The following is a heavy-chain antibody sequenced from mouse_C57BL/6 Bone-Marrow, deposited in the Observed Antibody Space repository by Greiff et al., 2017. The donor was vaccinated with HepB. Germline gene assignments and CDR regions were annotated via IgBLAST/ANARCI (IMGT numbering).Heavy chain of an antibody. CDR3: AKSRRLAMDY. CDR1: GFSLTSYG. CDR2: IWRGGST. V-gene: IGHV2-5*01. Sequence: QVQLKQSGPGLVQPSQSLSITCTVSGFSLTSYGVHWVRQSPGKGLEWLGVIWRGGSTDYNAAFMSRMSITQDNSKSQVFFKMNSLHADDTALYYCAKSRRLAMDYWGQGTSVTVSS. J-gene: IGHJ4*01.